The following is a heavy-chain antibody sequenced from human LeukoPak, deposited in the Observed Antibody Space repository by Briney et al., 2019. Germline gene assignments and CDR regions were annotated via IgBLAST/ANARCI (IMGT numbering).Heavy chain of an antibody. CDR1: GFTFSDYY. CDR3: ARGRSYREAYYFDY. J-gene: IGHJ4*02. V-gene: IGHV3-7*01. D-gene: IGHD1-26*01. CDR2: IKQDGSEK. Sequence: GGSLRLSCAASGFTFSDYYMSWVRQAPGKGLEWVANIKQDGSEKYYVDSVKGRFTISRDNAKNSLYLQMNSLRAEDTAVYYCARGRSYREAYYFDYWGQGTLVTVSS.